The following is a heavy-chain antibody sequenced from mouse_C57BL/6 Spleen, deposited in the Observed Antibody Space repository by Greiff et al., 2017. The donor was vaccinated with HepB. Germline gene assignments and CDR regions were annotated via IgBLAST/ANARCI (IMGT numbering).Heavy chain of an antibody. V-gene: IGHV3-6*01. CDR1: GYSITSGYY. D-gene: IGHD2-4*01. CDR2: ISYDGSN. Sequence: EVQLQQSGPGLVKPSQSLSLTCSVTGYSITSGYYWNWIRQFPGNKLEWMGYISYDGSNNYNPSLKNRISITRDTSKNQFFLKLNSVTTEDTAAYYCARDRVCYDYDVYYYAMDYWGQGTSVTVSS. J-gene: IGHJ4*01. CDR3: ARDRVCYDYDVYYYAMDY.